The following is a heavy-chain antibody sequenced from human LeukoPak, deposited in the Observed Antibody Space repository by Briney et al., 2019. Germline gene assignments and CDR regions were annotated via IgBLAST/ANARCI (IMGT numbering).Heavy chain of an antibody. V-gene: IGHV4-61*02. CDR3: ARGAPRWWFDP. D-gene: IGHD4-23*01. Sequence: PSQTLSLTCTVSGGSISSDSYYWPWIRQPAGKGLEWIGLIYTFGNTNYNPSLKSRVTISVNTSKNQFSLKLSSVTAADTAIYYCARGAPRWWFDPWGQGILVTVSS. J-gene: IGHJ5*02. CDR1: GGSISSDSYY. CDR2: IYTFGNT.